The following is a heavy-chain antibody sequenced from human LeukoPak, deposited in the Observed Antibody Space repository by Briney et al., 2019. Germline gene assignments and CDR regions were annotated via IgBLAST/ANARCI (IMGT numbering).Heavy chain of an antibody. J-gene: IGHJ4*02. Sequence: ESLKISCEASGYNFPIYWIGWVRQMPGKGLEWMAIIYPDDSDTRYSPSFQGHVTISADKSISTAYLQWSSLKASDTAIYYCAKGGGSGNPVDSWGQGTLVIVSS. CDR3: AKGGGSGNPVDS. V-gene: IGHV5-51*01. CDR1: GYNFPIYW. D-gene: IGHD1-26*01. CDR2: IYPDDSDT.